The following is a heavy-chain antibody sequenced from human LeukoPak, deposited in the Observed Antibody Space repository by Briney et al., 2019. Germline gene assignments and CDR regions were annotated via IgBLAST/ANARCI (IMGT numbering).Heavy chain of an antibody. D-gene: IGHD2-15*01. CDR2: ISAYNGNT. CDR3: ARRRVYCSGGSCYAYYYYYGMDV. J-gene: IGHJ6*02. CDR1: GYTFTSYG. V-gene: IGHV1-18*01. Sequence: ASVKVSCKASGYTFTSYGISWVRQAPGQGLEWMGWISAYNGNTNYAQKLQGRVTMTTDTSTSTAYMELRSLRSDDTAVYYCARRRVYCSGGSCYAYYYYYGMDVWGQGTTVTVSS.